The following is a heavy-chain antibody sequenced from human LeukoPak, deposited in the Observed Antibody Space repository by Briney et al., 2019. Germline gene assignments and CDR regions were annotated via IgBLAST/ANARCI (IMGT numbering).Heavy chain of an antibody. J-gene: IGHJ4*02. CDR1: GYTFTSYG. Sequence: ASVKVSCKASGYTFTSYGISWVRQAPGQGLEWMGWISAYNGSTNYAQKLQGRVTMTTDTSTSTAYMELRSLRSDDAAVYYCASSSDLVVIGFDYWGQGTLVTVSS. CDR3: ASSSDLVVIGFDY. V-gene: IGHV1-18*01. CDR2: ISAYNGST. D-gene: IGHD2-21*01.